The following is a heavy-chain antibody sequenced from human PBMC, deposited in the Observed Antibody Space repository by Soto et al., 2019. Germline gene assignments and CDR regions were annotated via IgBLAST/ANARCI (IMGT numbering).Heavy chain of an antibody. V-gene: IGHV3-7*03. CDR2: IPQDGVDG. J-gene: IGHJ6*02. Sequence: GGSLRLSCEVSGFTFSMYSMSWVRQTPGKGLEWVAKIPQDGVDGHYADSVKGRFTISRDNGKNSLYLQMNNPRAEDTAVYYCARDHLILPAHDFFYGSDVWGRGATVTVSS. D-gene: IGHD2-21*02. CDR1: GFTFSMYS. CDR3: ARDHLILPAHDFFYGSDV.